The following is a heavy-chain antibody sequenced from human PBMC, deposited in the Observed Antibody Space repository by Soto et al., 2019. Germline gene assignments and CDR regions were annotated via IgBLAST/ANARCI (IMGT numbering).Heavy chain of an antibody. CDR3: ARRKERSGPHYFDY. CDR1: GYTFTTSD. CDR2: MNPYNGNT. Sequence: QVQLVQSGAEVKKPGASVKVSCRASGYTFTTSDIIWVRQAAGQGLEWMGWMNPYNGNTGYAQKFQGRVTMTRNISIATAYMELSSLRSEDTAVYFCARRKERSGPHYFDYWGQGSLVTVSS. D-gene: IGHD6-25*01. J-gene: IGHJ4*02. V-gene: IGHV1-8*01.